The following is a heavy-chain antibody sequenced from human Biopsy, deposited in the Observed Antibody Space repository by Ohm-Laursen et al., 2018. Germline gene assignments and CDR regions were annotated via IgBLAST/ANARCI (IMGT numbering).Heavy chain of an antibody. CDR2: IYITGET. J-gene: IGHJ5*02. D-gene: IGHD3-10*01. CDR1: GGYISHYY. CDR3: ARAPPLIRGVVESWFDP. V-gene: IGHV4-4*07. Sequence: PPGTLSLTWTVSGGYISHYYWTWIRQPAGQGLEWIGRIYITGETDYNPSLKSRVTMSVDSSKKQFSLKLKSVTAADTAIYYCARAPPLIRGVVESWFDPWGQGILVTVSS.